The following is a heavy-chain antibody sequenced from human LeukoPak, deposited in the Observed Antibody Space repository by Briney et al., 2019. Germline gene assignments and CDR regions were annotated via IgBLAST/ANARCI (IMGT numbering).Heavy chain of an antibody. CDR2: INHSGST. CDR1: GGSFSGYY. CDR3: ARGLVGPILPHCSSTSCYTSGPFCAFDT. D-gene: IGHD2-2*02. J-gene: IGHJ3*02. V-gene: IGHV4-34*01. Sequence: SETLSLTCAVYGGSFSGYYWSWIRQPPGKGLEWIGEINHSGSTNYNPSLKSRVTISVDTSKNQFSLKLSSVTAADTAVYYCARGLVGPILPHCSSTSCYTSGPFCAFDTWGQGTMVTVSS.